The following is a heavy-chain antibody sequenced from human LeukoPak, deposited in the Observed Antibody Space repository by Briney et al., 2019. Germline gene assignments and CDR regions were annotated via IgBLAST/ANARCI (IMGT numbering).Heavy chain of an antibody. CDR1: GFTFSSDG. CDR2: ISYDGSNK. D-gene: IGHD3-10*01. J-gene: IGHJ4*02. Sequence: PGGSLRLSCAASGFTFSSDGMHWVRQAPGKGLEWVAVISYDGSNKYYADSVKGRFTISRDNSKNTLYLQMNSLRAEDTAVYYCAKDPAVVWFGSHPDFWGQGTLVTVSS. CDR3: AKDPAVVWFGSHPDF. V-gene: IGHV3-30*18.